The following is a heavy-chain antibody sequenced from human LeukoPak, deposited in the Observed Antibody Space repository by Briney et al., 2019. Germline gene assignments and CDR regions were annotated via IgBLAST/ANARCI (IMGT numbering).Heavy chain of an antibody. CDR3: AKNFMVNRYIDS. D-gene: IGHD5-18*01. CDR1: GFVYTNHA. V-gene: IGHV3-23*01. J-gene: IGHJ4*02. CDR2: ISGGGRTT. Sequence: GGSLRLSCAASGFVYTNHAISWVRQAPGRGLESVSVISGGGRTTEYADSVKGRFTVSRDISQNTVSLQMDSLRVEDTGIYYCAKNFMVNRYIDSWGQGTQVTVSS.